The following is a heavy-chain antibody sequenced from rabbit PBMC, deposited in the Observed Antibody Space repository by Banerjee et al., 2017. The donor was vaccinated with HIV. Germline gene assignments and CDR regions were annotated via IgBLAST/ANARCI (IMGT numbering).Heavy chain of an antibody. Sequence: EGSLTLTCTASGFSFSNKYVMCWVRQAPGKGLEWIACIYNGDGSTYYASWAKGRFTISKTSSTTVTLQMTSLTAADTATYFCARDSYDDYGDFTRLDLWGPGTLVTVS. V-gene: IGHV1S45*01. D-gene: IGHD2-1*01. J-gene: IGHJ3*01. CDR3: ARDSYDDYGDFTRLDL. CDR1: GFSFSNKYV. CDR2: IYNGDGST.